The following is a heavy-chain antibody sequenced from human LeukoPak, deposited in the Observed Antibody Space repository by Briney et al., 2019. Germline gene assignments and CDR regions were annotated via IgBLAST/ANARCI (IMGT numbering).Heavy chain of an antibody. CDR3: ASKGGTTPTNTHFDY. D-gene: IGHD1-1*01. CDR2: ISSSSGTI. CDR1: GFTFSSYW. J-gene: IGHJ4*02. Sequence: GGSLRLSCAASGFTFSSYWMHWVRQAPGKGLEWVSYISSSSGTIYYADSVKGRFTISRDNAKNSLFLQMNSLRDEDTAVYYCASKGGTTPTNTHFDYWGQGILVTVSS. V-gene: IGHV3-48*02.